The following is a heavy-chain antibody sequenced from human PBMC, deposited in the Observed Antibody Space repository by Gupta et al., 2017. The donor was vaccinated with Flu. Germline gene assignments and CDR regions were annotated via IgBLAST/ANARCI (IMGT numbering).Heavy chain of an antibody. V-gene: IGHV1-2*06. D-gene: IGHD2-21*01. CDR1: GYTFTGYN. CDR3: ARDFSYSSRRPYFDY. Sequence: QVQLVQSGAEAKKPGASVKVSCQASGYTFTGYNIHWVRQTPGQGLEWMGRINPDSGDTNDAQKFRGRVTMTRDTSISTANMALSSLRSDDTALYYCARDFSYSSRRPYFDYWGQGPLVTVSS. CDR2: INPDSGDT. J-gene: IGHJ4*02.